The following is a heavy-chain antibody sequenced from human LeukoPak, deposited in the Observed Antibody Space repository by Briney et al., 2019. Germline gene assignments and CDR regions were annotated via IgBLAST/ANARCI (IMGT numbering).Heavy chain of an antibody. CDR1: GGSISSTTHY. Sequence: SGPTLVKPSETLSLTCTVSGGSISSTTHYWSWIRQPPGKGLEWIGYIYHSGSTYYNPSLKSRVTISVDRSKNQFSLKLSSVTAADTAVYYCARPSEQSRYCSSTSCYYYYYYYMDVWGKGTTVTVSS. V-gene: IGHV4-39*07. D-gene: IGHD2-2*01. CDR3: ARPSEQSRYCSSTSCYYYYYYYMDV. CDR2: IYHSGST. J-gene: IGHJ6*03.